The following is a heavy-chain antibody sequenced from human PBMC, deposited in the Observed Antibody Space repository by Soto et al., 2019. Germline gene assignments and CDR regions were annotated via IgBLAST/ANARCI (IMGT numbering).Heavy chain of an antibody. CDR1: GFTLSGYA. CDR3: ARRARPDFYYMDV. D-gene: IGHD6-6*01. J-gene: IGHJ6*03. CDR2: ISSNGVGT. V-gene: IGHV3-64*01. Sequence: VQLAESGGGLAQPGGSLRLSCAASGFTLSGYAMDWVRQAPGKGLEYVSGISSNGVGTYYANSVQGRFTISRDNSKNTVYPQMGSLRPEDMAVYYCARRARPDFYYMDVWGKGTTVTVS.